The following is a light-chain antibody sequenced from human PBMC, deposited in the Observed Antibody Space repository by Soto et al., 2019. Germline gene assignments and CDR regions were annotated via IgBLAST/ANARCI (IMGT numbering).Light chain of an antibody. CDR3: QQHNNWPLT. V-gene: IGKV3-15*01. CDR1: QSVSSN. CDR2: RAS. J-gene: IGKJ4*01. Sequence: ETVMTQSPATLSVSPGERVTLSCRASQSVSSNLAWYQQKPGQAPRLLIYRASTRATGIPARFSGSGSGTEFTLTISSLQSEDFAVYYCQQHNNWPLTFGGGTRWISN.